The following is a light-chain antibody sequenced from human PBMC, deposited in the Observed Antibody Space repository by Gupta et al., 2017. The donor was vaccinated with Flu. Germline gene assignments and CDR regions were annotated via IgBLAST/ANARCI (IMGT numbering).Light chain of an antibody. Sequence: EIQMTQSPSSLSASVGDGVTITCRASQNINIYLNWYQQKPGKAPKLLIYGASNLHSGVPSRFSGSRSGTDFTLTISRLQPEDFAIYYCQQTVSPPITFGEGTKVEIK. V-gene: IGKV1-39*01. CDR1: QNINIY. CDR3: QQTVSPPIT. CDR2: GAS. J-gene: IGKJ4*01.